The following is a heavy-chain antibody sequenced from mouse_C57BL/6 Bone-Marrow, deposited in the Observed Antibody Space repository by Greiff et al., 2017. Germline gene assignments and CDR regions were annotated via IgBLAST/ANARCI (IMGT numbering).Heavy chain of an antibody. CDR2: IWRGGST. Sequence: VQLVESGPGLVQPSQSLSITCTVSGFSLTSYGVHWVRQSPGKGLAWLGVIWRGGSTDYNAAFMSRLSITKDNSKSQVFFKMNSLQADDTAIYYCAKTPYYDYDGWYFDVWGTGTTVTVSS. CDR1: GFSLTSYG. J-gene: IGHJ1*03. CDR3: AKTPYYDYDGWYFDV. D-gene: IGHD2-4*01. V-gene: IGHV2-5*01.